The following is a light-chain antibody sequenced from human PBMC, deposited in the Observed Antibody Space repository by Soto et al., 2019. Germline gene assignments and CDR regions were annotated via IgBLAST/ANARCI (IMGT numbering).Light chain of an antibody. Sequence: EIVLTQSPGTLSLSPGVRANLSCRVSQSVSSSYLAWYRQKPGQAPRLLIYGASSRATGIPDRFSGSGSGTDFTLTISRLEPEDFAVYYCQQYGSSPRTFGQGTKVEIK. CDR3: QQYGSSPRT. CDR1: QSVSSSY. V-gene: IGKV3-20*01. J-gene: IGKJ1*01. CDR2: GAS.